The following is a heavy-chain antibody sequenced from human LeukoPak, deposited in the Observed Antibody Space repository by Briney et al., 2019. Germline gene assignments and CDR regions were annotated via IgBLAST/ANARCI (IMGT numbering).Heavy chain of an antibody. CDR1: GFTFGSYG. Sequence: GGSLRLSCAASGFTFGSYGMHWVRQAPGKGLEWVAFIRYDGSNKYYADSVKGRFTISRDNSKNTLYLQMYSLRVEDTAVYYCARESIVVVPTTMDDASDIWGQGTMVTVSS. CDR3: ARESIVVVPTTMDDASDI. J-gene: IGHJ3*02. V-gene: IGHV3-30*02. CDR2: IRYDGSNK. D-gene: IGHD2-2*01.